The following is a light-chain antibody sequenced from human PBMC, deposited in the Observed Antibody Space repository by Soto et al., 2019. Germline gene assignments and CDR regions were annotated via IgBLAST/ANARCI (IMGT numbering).Light chain of an antibody. J-gene: IGKJ4*01. Sequence: DIQKTQSPSTLSASVGDRVTITCRASQSISSWVAWYQQKPGKAPKLMIYKASSLESGVPSSFSGSRSGTEFTLTICSLQPDDFATYYCQQYDSYLTFGGGTKVEIK. CDR1: QSISSW. V-gene: IGKV1-5*03. CDR2: KAS. CDR3: QQYDSYLT.